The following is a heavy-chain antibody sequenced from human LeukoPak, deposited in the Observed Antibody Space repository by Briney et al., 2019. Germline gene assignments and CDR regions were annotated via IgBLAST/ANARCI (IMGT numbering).Heavy chain of an antibody. J-gene: IGHJ3*02. V-gene: IGHV3-74*01. CDR2: IKSDGSST. CDR1: GFTFSSYW. CDR3: ARNILFAFDI. Sequence: GGSLRLSCAASGFTFSSYWMHWVRQAPGKGLVWVSRIKSDGSSTSYADSVKGRFTISRDNSKNTLYLQVNSLRAEDTAMYYCARNILFAFDIWGQGTMVTVSS.